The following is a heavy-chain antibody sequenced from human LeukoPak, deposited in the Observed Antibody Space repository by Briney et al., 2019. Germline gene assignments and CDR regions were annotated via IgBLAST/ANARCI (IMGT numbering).Heavy chain of an antibody. CDR1: GGXFSSYA. J-gene: IGHJ4*02. V-gene: IGHV1-69*01. D-gene: IGHD2-2*01. CDR2: IIPIFGTA. Sequence: SVKVSCKASGGXFSSYAISWVRQAPGQGLEWMGGIIPIFGTANYAQKFQGRVTITADESTSTAYMELSSLRSEDTAVYYCARGRSWGYCSSTSCSYLGSYWGQGTLVTVSS. CDR3: ARGRSWGYCSSTSCSYLGSY.